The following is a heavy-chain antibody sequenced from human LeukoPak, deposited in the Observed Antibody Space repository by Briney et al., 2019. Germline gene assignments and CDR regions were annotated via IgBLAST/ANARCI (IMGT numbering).Heavy chain of an antibody. V-gene: IGHV4-59*01. J-gene: IGHJ3*02. CDR2: IYYSGST. Sequence: PSETLSLTCTVSGGSISSYYRSWIRQPPGKGLEWIGYIYYSGSTNYNPSLKSRVTISVDTSKNQFSLKLSSVTAADTAVYYCARDTWARNDALDIWGQGTMVTVSS. D-gene: IGHD1-14*01. CDR1: GGSISSYY. CDR3: ARDTWARNDALDI.